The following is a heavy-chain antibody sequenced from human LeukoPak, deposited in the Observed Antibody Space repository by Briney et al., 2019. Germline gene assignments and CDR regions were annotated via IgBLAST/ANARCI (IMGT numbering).Heavy chain of an antibody. CDR2: IYPGDSDT. CDR1: GYSFTNYW. D-gene: IGHD3-22*01. J-gene: IGHJ4*02. V-gene: IGHV5-51*01. Sequence: GESLKISCKGSGYSFTNYWIGWVRQMPGKGLEWMVIIYPGDSDTRYSPSFQGQVTISADKSISTAYLQRSSLKASDTAMYYCARNYYDSSGYYYVALGSFDYWGQGTLVTVSS. CDR3: ARNYYDSSGYYYVALGSFDY.